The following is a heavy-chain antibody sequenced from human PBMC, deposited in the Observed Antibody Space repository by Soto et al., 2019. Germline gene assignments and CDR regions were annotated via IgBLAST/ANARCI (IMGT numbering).Heavy chain of an antibody. Sequence: AGGSLRLSCAASGFTFSSYAMSWVRQAPGKGLEWVSAISGSGGSTYYADSVKGRFTISRDNSKNTLYLQMNSLRAEDTAVYYCAKCPCCEYCSGGDDYWGQGTLVTVS. CDR2: ISGSGGST. J-gene: IGHJ4*02. CDR1: GFTFSSYA. CDR3: AKCPCCEYCSGGDDY. V-gene: IGHV3-23*01. D-gene: IGHD2-15*01.